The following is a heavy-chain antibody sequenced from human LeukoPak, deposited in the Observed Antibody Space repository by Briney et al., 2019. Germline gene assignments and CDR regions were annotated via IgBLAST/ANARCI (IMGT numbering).Heavy chain of an antibody. D-gene: IGHD3-10*01. J-gene: IGHJ2*01. CDR1: GFTFSSYE. CDR3: VRYYTRQSWYFDL. Sequence: GGSLRLSCAASGFTFSSYEMNWVRQAPGKGLEWVSYISSSGSTIYYADSVKGRFTISRDNAKNSLYLQMNSLRAEDTAVYYCVRYYTRQSWYFDLWGRGTLVTVSS. V-gene: IGHV3-48*03. CDR2: ISSSGSTI.